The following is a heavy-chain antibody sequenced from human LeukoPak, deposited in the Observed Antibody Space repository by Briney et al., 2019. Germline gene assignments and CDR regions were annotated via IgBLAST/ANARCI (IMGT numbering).Heavy chain of an antibody. CDR1: GGSISSYY. CDR3: ARELKGAAAGHNWFDP. D-gene: IGHD6-13*01. CDR2: IYYSGST. J-gene: IGHJ5*02. V-gene: IGHV4-59*01. Sequence: PSETLSLTCTVSGGSISSYYWSWIRQPPGKGLDWIGYIYYSGSTNYNPSLKSRVTISVDTSKNQFSLKLSSVTAADTAVYYCARELKGAAAGHNWFDPWGQGTLVTVSS.